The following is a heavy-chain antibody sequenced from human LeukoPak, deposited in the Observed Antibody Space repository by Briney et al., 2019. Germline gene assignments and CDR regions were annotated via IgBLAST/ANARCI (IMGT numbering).Heavy chain of an antibody. Sequence: PLETLSLTCTVSGGSISSGDYYWSWIRQPPGKGLDWIGYIYYSGTTYYNPSLRSRTSISPDTSKNHFSLRLTSVTAADTAVYYCARASPATVSFDIWGQGTLVTVSS. CDR1: GGSISSGDYY. D-gene: IGHD2-15*01. J-gene: IGHJ3*02. V-gene: IGHV4-30-4*08. CDR2: IYYSGTT. CDR3: ARASPATVSFDI.